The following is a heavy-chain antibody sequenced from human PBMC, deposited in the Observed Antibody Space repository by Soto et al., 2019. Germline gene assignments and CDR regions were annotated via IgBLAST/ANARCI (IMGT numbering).Heavy chain of an antibody. J-gene: IGHJ6*03. CDR3: ARGEHLYYYMDV. D-gene: IGHD1-1*01. CDR1: GGSFSGYY. Sequence: SETLSLTCAVYGGSFSGYYWSWIRQPPGKGLEWIGEINHSGSTNYNPSLKSRVTISVDTSKNQFSLKLSSVTAADTAVYYCARGEHLYYYMDVWGKGTTVTVSS. CDR2: INHSGST. V-gene: IGHV4-34*01.